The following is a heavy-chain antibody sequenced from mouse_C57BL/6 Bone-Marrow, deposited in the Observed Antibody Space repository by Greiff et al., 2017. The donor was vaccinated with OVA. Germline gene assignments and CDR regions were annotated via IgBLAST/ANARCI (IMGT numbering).Heavy chain of an antibody. CDR1: GYTFNSYT. D-gene: IGHD1-1*01. V-gene: IGHV1-4*01. CDR2: INPSSGYT. J-gene: IGHJ3*01. CDR3: ARGDGSSVAY. Sequence: QVQLQQSGAELARPGASVKMSCKASGYTFNSYTMHWVKQRPGQGLAWIGYINPSSGYTKYNQKFKDKATLTADKSSSTAYMQLSSLTSEDSAVYYCARGDGSSVAYWGQGTLVTVSA.